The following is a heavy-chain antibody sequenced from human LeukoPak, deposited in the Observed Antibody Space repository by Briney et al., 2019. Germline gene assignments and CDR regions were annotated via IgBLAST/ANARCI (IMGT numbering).Heavy chain of an antibody. D-gene: IGHD3-22*01. Sequence: GGSLRLSCAASGFTFSSYGMHWVRQAPGKGLEGVAFIRYDGSNKYYADSGKGRFTISRDNSKNTLYLQMNSLRAEDTALYYCAKDWYRYESSGLTDYWGQGTLVTVSS. V-gene: IGHV3-30*02. J-gene: IGHJ4*02. CDR3: AKDWYRYESSGLTDY. CDR2: IRYDGSNK. CDR1: GFTFSSYG.